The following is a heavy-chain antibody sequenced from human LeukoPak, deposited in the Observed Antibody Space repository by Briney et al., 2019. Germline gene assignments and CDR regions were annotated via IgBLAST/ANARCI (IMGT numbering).Heavy chain of an antibody. V-gene: IGHV3-21*01. CDR3: ARGQEYLWLHKDY. D-gene: IGHD5-18*01. CDR2: IGGSGSYI. J-gene: IGHJ4*02. Sequence: GGSLRLSCAASGFTFSSYNMNWVRQAPGKGLEWVSSIGGSGSYIFYVDSVKGRFTISRDNAKNSLYLQMNSLRAEDTAVYYCARGQEYLWLHKDYWGQGTLVTVSS. CDR1: GFTFSSYN.